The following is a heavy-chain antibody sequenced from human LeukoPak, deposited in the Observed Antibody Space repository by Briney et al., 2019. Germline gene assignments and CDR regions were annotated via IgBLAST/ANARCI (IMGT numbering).Heavy chain of an antibody. CDR3: ARSTLTGTVDY. J-gene: IGHJ4*02. D-gene: IGHD1-20*01. CDR2: ISAYNGNT. CDR1: GYTFTSYG. Sequence: ASVKVSCKASGYTFTSYGISWVRQAPGQGLEWMGWISAYNGNTNYAQKFQGRVTMTTDTSTSTAYMDLRSLRSDDTAVYYCARSTLTGTVDYWGQGTLVTVSS. V-gene: IGHV1-18*01.